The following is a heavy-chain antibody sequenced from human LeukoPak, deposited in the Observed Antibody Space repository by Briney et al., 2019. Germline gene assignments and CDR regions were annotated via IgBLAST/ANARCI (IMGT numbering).Heavy chain of an antibody. J-gene: IGHJ4*02. CDR3: ARDMSGSYPRIDY. D-gene: IGHD1-26*01. CDR1: GGSISSYY. CDR2: IYYSGST. V-gene: IGHV4-59*12. Sequence: PSETLSLTCTVSGGSISSYYWSWIRQPPGKGLEWIGYIYYSGSTNYNPSLKSRVTISVDTSKNQFSLKLSSVTAADTAVYYCARDMSGSYPRIDYWGQGTLVTVSS.